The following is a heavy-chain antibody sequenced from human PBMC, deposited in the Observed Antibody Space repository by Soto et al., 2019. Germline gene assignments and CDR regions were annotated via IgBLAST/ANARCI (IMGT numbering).Heavy chain of an antibody. D-gene: IGHD2-21*02. V-gene: IGHV4-30-4*01. J-gene: IGHJ5*02. CDR3: VRTAREGAVAPHWFDR. CDR1: GASIRSTYYY. Sequence: SETLSLTCTVPGASIRSTYYYWSWIRQAPGKGLEWIGYVYYTGSTYYNPSLMSRLTISVDTSKNQFSLKLTSVTAAETAVYYCVRTAREGAVAPHWFDRWGQGTQVTVSS. CDR2: VYYTGST.